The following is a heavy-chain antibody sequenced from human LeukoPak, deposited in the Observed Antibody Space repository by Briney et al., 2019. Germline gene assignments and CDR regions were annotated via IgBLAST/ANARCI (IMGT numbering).Heavy chain of an antibody. V-gene: IGHV3-30-3*01. CDR3: ARDYYYDSSGYYGVDY. D-gene: IGHD3-22*01. J-gene: IGHJ4*02. CDR2: ISYDGSNK. Sequence: PGRSLRLSCAASGFTFSSYAMHWVRQAPGKGLEWVAVISYDGSNKYYADSVKGRFTISRDNPKNTLYLQMNSLRAEDTAVYYCARDYYYDSSGYYGVDYWGQGTLVTVSS. CDR1: GFTFSSYA.